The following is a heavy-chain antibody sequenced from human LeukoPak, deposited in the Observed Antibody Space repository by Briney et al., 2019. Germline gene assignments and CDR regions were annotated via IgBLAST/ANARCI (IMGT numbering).Heavy chain of an antibody. V-gene: IGHV3-48*04. D-gene: IGHD3-9*01. CDR3: ARDLLEIVTGGDI. CDR2: IGSGGSPI. Sequence: QPGGSLRLSCAASGFTFSNYPMNWVRQAPGKGLEWVSYIGSGGSPIYYADSVRGRFSISRDNAKNSLYLQMNSLRAEDTAVYYCARDLLEIVTGGDIWGQGTMVTVSS. J-gene: IGHJ3*02. CDR1: GFTFSNYP.